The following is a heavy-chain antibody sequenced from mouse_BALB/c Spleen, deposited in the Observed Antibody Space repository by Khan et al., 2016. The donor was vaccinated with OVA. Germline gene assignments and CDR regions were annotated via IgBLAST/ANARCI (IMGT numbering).Heavy chain of an antibody. CDR2: IIYTGYT. V-gene: IGHV3-8*02. CDR1: GDSITSGY. Sequence: EVQLQESGPSLVKPSQTLSLTCSVTGDSITSGYWNWIRKFPGNKLEFMGYIIYTGYTYYNPSLKSRISITRHTSKNQYYLQLSSVTDEDTATYYCARSTYRYAFVYWGQGTLVTVSA. CDR3: ARSTYRYAFVY. D-gene: IGHD2-12*01. J-gene: IGHJ3*01.